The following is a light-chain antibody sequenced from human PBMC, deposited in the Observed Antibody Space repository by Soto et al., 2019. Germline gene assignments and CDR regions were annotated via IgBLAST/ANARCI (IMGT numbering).Light chain of an antibody. Sequence: EIVLTQSPGTLSLSPGERATLSCRASQSVSSSYLAWYQQKPGQAPRLLIYGASSRATGIPDRFSGSGSGTDFTLTISRLEPEDFAVYYCKQYGSQPTITFGHGTRLEI. V-gene: IGKV3-20*01. CDR2: GAS. CDR1: QSVSSSY. J-gene: IGKJ5*01. CDR3: KQYGSQPTIT.